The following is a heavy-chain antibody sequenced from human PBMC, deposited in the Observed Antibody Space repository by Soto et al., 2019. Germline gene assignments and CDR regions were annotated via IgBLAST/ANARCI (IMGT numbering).Heavy chain of an antibody. D-gene: IGHD3-22*01. CDR2: ISAYNGNT. J-gene: IGHJ6*02. CDR3: ARDRVGTMIVVVHYYYYGMDV. Sequence: EASVKVSCKASGYTFTSYGISWVRQAPGQGLEWMGWISAYNGNTNYAQKLQGRVTMTTDTSTSTAYMELRSLRSDDTAVYYCARDRVGTMIVVVHYYYYGMDVWGQGTTVTVSS. CDR1: GYTFTSYG. V-gene: IGHV1-18*01.